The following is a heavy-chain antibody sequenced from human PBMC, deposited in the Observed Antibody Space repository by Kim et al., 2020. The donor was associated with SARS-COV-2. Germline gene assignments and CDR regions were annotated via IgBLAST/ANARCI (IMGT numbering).Heavy chain of an antibody. V-gene: IGHV1-8*01. D-gene: IGHD3-22*01. Sequence: ASVKVSCKASGYTFTSYDINWVRQAAGQGLEWMGWMNPNSGDTGYAQKFQGRVTMTRNNSISTAYMELSSLRSEDTAFYYCARTGYYYDSSGHLGYFYYYGLDVWGQGTTVPVSS. CDR2: MNPNSGDT. CDR1: GYTFTSYD. J-gene: IGHJ6*02. CDR3: ARTGYYYDSSGHLGYFYYYGLDV.